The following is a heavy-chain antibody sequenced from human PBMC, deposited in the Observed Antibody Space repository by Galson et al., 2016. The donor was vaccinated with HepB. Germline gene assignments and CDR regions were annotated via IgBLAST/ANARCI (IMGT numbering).Heavy chain of an antibody. CDR1: GYTFTTYG. V-gene: IGHV1-18*01. J-gene: IGHJ6*02. Sequence: SVKVSCKASGYTFTTYGISWVRQAPGQGLEWMGWITTVTGNTNYAQKFPGRVTMTTDTSTNTAYMELRSLRSDDTAVYYCARARDYYFYSMDVWGQGTTVTVSS. CDR2: ITTVTGNT. CDR3: ARARDYYFYSMDV.